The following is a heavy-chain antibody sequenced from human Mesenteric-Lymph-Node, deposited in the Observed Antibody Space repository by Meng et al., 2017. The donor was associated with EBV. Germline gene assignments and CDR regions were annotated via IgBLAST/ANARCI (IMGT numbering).Heavy chain of an antibody. CDR1: GYAGNSGTYC. V-gene: IGHV4-61*01. CDR3: ARAPLYGDNYWFDP. Sequence: QLHVPGPGPGRPSSTLSLSCSVAGYAGNSGTYCWCWIRKPPGKGLEWIASVHSTCSTNNNPSLMSQVTISLDKSKNQFSLKLSSVTAADTAVDYCARAPLYGDNYWFDPWGQGTLVTVSS. CDR2: VHSTCST. J-gene: IGHJ5*02. D-gene: IGHD4-17*01.